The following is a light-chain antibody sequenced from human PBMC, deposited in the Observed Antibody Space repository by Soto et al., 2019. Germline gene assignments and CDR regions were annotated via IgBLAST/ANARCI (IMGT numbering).Light chain of an antibody. V-gene: IGKV1-39*01. J-gene: IGKJ2*01. Sequence: DIQMTQSPSSLSASVGDRVTIPCRATQSISSFLNWYQQKPWKAPKLLIYAASNLQRGVPSRFSGSGSGTDFILTIPNLQPEDFATYCCQQSYRTPFTFGQGTKLEIK. CDR3: QQSYRTPFT. CDR1: QSISSF. CDR2: AAS.